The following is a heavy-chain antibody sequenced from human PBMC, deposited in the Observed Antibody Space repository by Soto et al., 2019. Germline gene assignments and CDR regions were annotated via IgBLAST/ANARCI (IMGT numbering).Heavy chain of an antibody. V-gene: IGHV4-59*01. Sequence: PSETLSLTCTVSGGSSSSYYWSWIRQPPGKGLEWIGYIYYSGSTNYNPSLKSRVTISVDTSKNQFSLKLSSVTAADTAVYYCAREGYCSGGRCYGAFAMWGQGTMVT. CDR1: GGSSSSYY. CDR2: IYYSGST. D-gene: IGHD2-15*01. J-gene: IGHJ3*02. CDR3: AREGYCSGGRCYGAFAM.